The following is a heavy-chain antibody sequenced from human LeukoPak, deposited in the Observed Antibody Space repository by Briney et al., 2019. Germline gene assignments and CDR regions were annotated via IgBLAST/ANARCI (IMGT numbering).Heavy chain of an antibody. CDR3: ARDTYYYGSGKDGMDV. D-gene: IGHD3-10*01. V-gene: IGHV3-33*08. CDR1: GFTFSSYA. J-gene: IGHJ6*02. CDR2: IWYDGSNK. Sequence: GGSLRLSCAASGFTFSSYAMSWVRQAPGKGLEWVAVIWYDGSNKYYADSVKGRFTISRDNSKNTLYLQMNSLRAEDTAVYYCARDTYYYGSGKDGMDVWGQGTTVTVSS.